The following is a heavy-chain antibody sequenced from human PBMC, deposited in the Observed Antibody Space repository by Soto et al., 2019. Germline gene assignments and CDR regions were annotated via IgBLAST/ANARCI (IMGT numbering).Heavy chain of an antibody. V-gene: IGHV4-31*03. CDR2: IYYSGST. J-gene: IGHJ6*02. Sequence: PSETLSLTCTVSGGSISSGGYYWSWIRQHPGKGLEWIGYIYYSGSTYYNPSLKSRVTISVDTSKNQFSLKLSSVTAADTAVYYCARAPRAPQKPYYYYGMDVWGQGTTVTVSS. CDR1: GGSISSGGYY. CDR3: ARAPRAPQKPYYYYGMDV.